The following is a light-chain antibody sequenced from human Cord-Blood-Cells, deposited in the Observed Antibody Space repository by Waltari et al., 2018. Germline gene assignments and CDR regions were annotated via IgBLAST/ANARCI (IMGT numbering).Light chain of an antibody. CDR2: DAS. CDR3: QQYDNGPNT. V-gene: IGKV1-33*01. CDR1: QDIRNY. J-gene: IGKJ5*01. Sequence: IHMTQSTSPLSASVGDRGTITCQASQDIRNYLNWYQQEPGKSPKLLIYDASNLETGATSRCSGSGSVTDFTFTISSLQPEDIAAYYCQQYDNGPNTFGQGTRLEIK.